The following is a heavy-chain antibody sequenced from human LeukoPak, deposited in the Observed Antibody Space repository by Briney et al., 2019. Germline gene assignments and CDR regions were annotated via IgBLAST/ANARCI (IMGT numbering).Heavy chain of an antibody. Sequence: ASVKVSCKASGYTFSRYGITWVRQAPGQGLEWMGWITAYDGNTNFAQNFQARVTMTTDTSTNTAYMELRSLRSDDTAVYYCARQSFIAGDNWNYVLNGADALDIWGQGTMVTVSS. CDR1: GYTFSRYG. D-gene: IGHD1-7*01. CDR3: ARQSFIAGDNWNYVLNGADALDI. V-gene: IGHV1-18*01. CDR2: ITAYDGNT. J-gene: IGHJ3*02.